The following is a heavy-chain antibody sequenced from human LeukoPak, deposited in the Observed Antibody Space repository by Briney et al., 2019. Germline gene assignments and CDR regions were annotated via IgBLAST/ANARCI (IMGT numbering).Heavy chain of an antibody. Sequence: PGGSLRLSCAASGFTFSSYSMNWVRQAPGKGLEWVAFIRYDGSNKYYADSVKGRFTISRDNSKNTLYLQMNSLRAEDTAVYYCAKSNLAYCGGDCYSLEYFQHWGQGTLVTVSS. J-gene: IGHJ1*01. D-gene: IGHD2-21*02. V-gene: IGHV3-30*02. CDR3: AKSNLAYCGGDCYSLEYFQH. CDR1: GFTFSSYS. CDR2: IRYDGSNK.